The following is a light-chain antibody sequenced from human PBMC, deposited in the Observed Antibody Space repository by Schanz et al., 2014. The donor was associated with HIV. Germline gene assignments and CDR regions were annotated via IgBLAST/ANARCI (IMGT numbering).Light chain of an antibody. CDR2: GAS. V-gene: IGKV3-15*01. Sequence: EMVMTQSPATLSASPGERATLSCRASQSIGSNLAWYQQKPGQAPRLLIYGASNRAPSFPARFSGSGSGTDFTLTISRLEPEDFAVYYCQQYATSSWTFGQGTKVEIK. CDR3: QQYATSSWT. J-gene: IGKJ1*01. CDR1: QSIGSN.